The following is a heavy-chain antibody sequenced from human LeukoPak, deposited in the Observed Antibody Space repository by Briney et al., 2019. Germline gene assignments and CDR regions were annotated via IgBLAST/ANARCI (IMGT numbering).Heavy chain of an antibody. V-gene: IGHV1-3*04. CDR3: ARVGGSWPFDY. J-gene: IGHJ4*02. CDR1: GYTFISYP. D-gene: IGHD6-13*01. Sequence: GASVKVSCKASGYTFISYPMHWVRQAPGQRLEWMGWIDTGNGNTKYSQKFQDRVTITRDTSANTPYMELSSLRSEDTAVYFCARVGGSWPFDYWGQGSLVTVSS. CDR2: IDTGNGNT.